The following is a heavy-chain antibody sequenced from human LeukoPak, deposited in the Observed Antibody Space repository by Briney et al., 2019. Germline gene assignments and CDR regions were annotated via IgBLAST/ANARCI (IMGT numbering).Heavy chain of an antibody. J-gene: IGHJ4*02. CDR3: AKEDSAWRHFDY. V-gene: IGHV3-30*18. D-gene: IGHD6-19*01. CDR1: GFTFRSYG. Sequence: GSLRLSCVASGFTFRSYGMHWVRQAPGKGLEWVAVISFDGSNKYYVDSVKGRFTISRDNSKNTFYLQMNSLRAEDTAVHYCAKEDSAWRHFDYWGQGTLVTVSS. CDR2: ISFDGSNK.